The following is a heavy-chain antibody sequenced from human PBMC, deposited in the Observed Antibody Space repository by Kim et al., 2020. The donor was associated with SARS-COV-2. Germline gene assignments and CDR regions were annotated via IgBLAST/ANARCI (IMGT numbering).Heavy chain of an antibody. J-gene: IGHJ5*01. Sequence: SETLSLTCTVSGGSISSGGYCWIWLRQHPGKGLEWIGYFYYSGNNYYNPSIQSRVTVYVATSKNPFSLKLISVTAAATAVCYCGSDNYAKDIRSWF. CDR1: GGSISSGGYC. CDR3: GSDNYAKDIRSWF. V-gene: IGHV4-31*03. D-gene: IGHD2-15*01. CDR2: FYYSGNN.